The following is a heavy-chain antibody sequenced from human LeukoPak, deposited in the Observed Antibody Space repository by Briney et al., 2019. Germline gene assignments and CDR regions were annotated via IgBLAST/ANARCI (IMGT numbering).Heavy chain of an antibody. CDR3: VKNRGIAARPTGWFDP. Sequence: GGSLRLSCAASGFTFSSHSMNWVRQAPGKGLEYVSAISSNGGSTYYADSVKGRFTISRDNSKNTQYLQMSSLRAEDTAVYYCVKNRGIAARPTGWFDPWGQGTLVTVSS. D-gene: IGHD6-6*01. CDR1: GFTFSSHS. J-gene: IGHJ5*02. V-gene: IGHV3-64D*06. CDR2: ISSNGGST.